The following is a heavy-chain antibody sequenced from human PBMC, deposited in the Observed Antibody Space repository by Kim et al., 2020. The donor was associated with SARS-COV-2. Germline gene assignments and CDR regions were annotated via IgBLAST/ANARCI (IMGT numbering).Heavy chain of an antibody. Sequence: GGSLRLSCTASGFTFGDYAMSWFRQAPGKGLEWVGFIRSKAYGGTTEYAASVKGRFTISRDDSKSIAYLQMNSLKTEDTAVYYCTRDSGQMYYGDYAVSNYGMDVWGQGTTVTVSS. V-gene: IGHV3-49*03. J-gene: IGHJ6*02. D-gene: IGHD4-17*01. CDR1: GFTFGDYA. CDR2: IRSKAYGGTT. CDR3: TRDSGQMYYGDYAVSNYGMDV.